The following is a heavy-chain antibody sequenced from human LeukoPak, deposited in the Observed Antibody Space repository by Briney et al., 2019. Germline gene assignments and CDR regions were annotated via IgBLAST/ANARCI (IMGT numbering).Heavy chain of an antibody. CDR2: IKKDGSEK. CDR1: GFTFSNYW. CDR3: AKDQVRSDCSGGSCYPFDY. Sequence: PGGSLRLSCAASGFTFSNYWMTWVRQAPGKGLEWVANIKKDGSEKNYVGSVKGRFTISGDNAKNSLYLQMNSLRAEDTAVYYCAKDQVRSDCSGGSCYPFDYWGQGTLVTVSS. J-gene: IGHJ4*02. D-gene: IGHD2-15*01. V-gene: IGHV3-7*01.